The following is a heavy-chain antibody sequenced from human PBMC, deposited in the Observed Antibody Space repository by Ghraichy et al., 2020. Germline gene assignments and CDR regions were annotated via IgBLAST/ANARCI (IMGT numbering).Heavy chain of an antibody. J-gene: IGHJ4*02. V-gene: IGHV3-23*01. CDR2: ISGSGGST. Sequence: GESLNISCAASGFTFSSYAMSWVRQAPGKGLEWVSTISGSGGSTFYADSVQGRFTISRDNSKNTVYLQMNSLRAEDTAVYYCAKEDRSGQPDYYLDYWGQGTLATVSS. CDR1: GFTFSSYA. D-gene: IGHD2-15*01. CDR3: AKEDRSGQPDYYLDY.